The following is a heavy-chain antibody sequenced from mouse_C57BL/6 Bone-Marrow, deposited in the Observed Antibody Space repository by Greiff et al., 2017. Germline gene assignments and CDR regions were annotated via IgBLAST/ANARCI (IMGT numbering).Heavy chain of an antibody. D-gene: IGHD5-1*01. CDR2: ISSGGSYT. J-gene: IGHJ3*01. CDR3: ASQYSGGLTWVAY. V-gene: IGHV5-6*02. CDR1: GFTFSSYG. Sequence: EVMLVESGGDLVKPGGSLKLSCAASGFTFSSYGMSWVRQTPDKRLEWVATISSGGSYTYYPDSVKGRFTISRDNAKNTLYLQMSSLKSEDTAMYYCASQYSGGLTWVAYWGQGTLVTVSA.